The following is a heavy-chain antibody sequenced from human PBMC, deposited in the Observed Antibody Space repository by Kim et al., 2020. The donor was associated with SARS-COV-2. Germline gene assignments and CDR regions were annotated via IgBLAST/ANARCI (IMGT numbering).Heavy chain of an antibody. CDR3: AKGLDGDYTRPIYY. CDR2: ISWNSGSI. V-gene: IGHV3-9*01. D-gene: IGHD4-17*01. Sequence: GGSLRLSCAASGFTFDDYAMHWVRQAPGKGLEWVSGISWNSGSIGYADSVKGRFTISRDNAKNSLYLQMNSLRAEDTALYYCAKGLDGDYTRPIYYLGQ. CDR1: GFTFDDYA. J-gene: IGHJ4*02.